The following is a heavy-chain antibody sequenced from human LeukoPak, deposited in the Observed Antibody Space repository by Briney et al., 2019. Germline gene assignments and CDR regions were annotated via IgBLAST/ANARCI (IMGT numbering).Heavy chain of an antibody. V-gene: IGHV4-59*01. CDR3: ASTVVADLFFDY. Sequence: WIGYIYYSGSTNYNPSLKSRVTISVDTSKNQFSLKLSSVTAADTAVYYCASTVVADLFFDYWGQGTLVTVSS. D-gene: IGHD4-11*01. CDR2: IYYSGST. J-gene: IGHJ4*02.